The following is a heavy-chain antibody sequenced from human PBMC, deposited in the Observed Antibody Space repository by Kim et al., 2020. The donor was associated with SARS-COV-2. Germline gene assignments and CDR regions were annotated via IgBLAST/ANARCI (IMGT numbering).Heavy chain of an antibody. V-gene: IGHV3-21*01. J-gene: IGHJ5*02. CDR1: GFTFSSYS. Sequence: GGSLRLSWAASGFTFSSYSMNWVRQAPGKGLEWVSSISSSSSYIYYADSVKGRFTISRDNAKNSLYLQMNSLRAEDTAVYYCARERGYRTHWFDPWGQGTLVTVSS. D-gene: IGHD5-18*01. CDR2: ISSSSSYI. CDR3: ARERGYRTHWFDP.